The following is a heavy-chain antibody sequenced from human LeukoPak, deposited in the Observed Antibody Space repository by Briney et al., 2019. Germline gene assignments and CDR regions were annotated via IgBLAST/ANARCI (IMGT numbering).Heavy chain of an antibody. D-gene: IGHD1-1*01. CDR3: ARPHTGPGTTFWFDP. CDR2: INHSGST. V-gene: IGHV4-34*01. CDR1: GGSFSGYY. J-gene: IGHJ5*02. Sequence: SETLSLTCAVYGGSFSGYYWSWLRQPPGKGLEWVGEINHSGSTNYNPSLKSRVTISVDTSKTQFSLKLSSVTAADTAVYYCARPHTGPGTTFWFDPWGQGTLVTVSS.